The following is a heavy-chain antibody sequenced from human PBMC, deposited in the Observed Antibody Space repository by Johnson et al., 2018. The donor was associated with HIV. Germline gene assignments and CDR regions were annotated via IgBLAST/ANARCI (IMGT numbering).Heavy chain of an antibody. V-gene: IGHV3-30*04. J-gene: IGHJ3*02. D-gene: IGHD3-3*01. CDR2: ISYDGSNK. Sequence: QMQLVESGGGVVQPGGSLRLSCAASGFTFSSYAMHWVRQAPGKGLEWVAVISYDGSNKYYADSVKGRFTISRDSSKNTLYLQMNSLRAEDTAVYYCAKDSTYYDSGGAFDIWGQGTMVTVSS. CDR1: GFTFSSYA. CDR3: AKDSTYYDSGGAFDI.